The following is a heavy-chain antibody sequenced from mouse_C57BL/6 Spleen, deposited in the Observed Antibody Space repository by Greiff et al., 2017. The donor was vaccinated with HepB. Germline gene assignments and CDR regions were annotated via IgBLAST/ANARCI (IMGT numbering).Heavy chain of an antibody. CDR2: IDPSDSYT. Sequence: QVQLQQPGAELVMPGASVKLSCKASGYTFTSYWMHWVKQRPGQGLGWIGEIDPSDSYTNYNQKFKGKSTLTVDKSSSTAYMQLSSLTSEDSAVYYCATRATKNDWGQGTTLTVSS. D-gene: IGHD1-1*01. CDR1: GYTFTSYW. V-gene: IGHV1-69*01. CDR3: ATRATKND. J-gene: IGHJ2*01.